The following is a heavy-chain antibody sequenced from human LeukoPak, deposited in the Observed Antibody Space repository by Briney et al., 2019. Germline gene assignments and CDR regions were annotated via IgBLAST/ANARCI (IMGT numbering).Heavy chain of an antibody. CDR1: GFTVSNNY. CDR2: IYSGGTT. CDR3: ARGGRVVGTTRGAFDI. Sequence: PGGSLRLSCAASGFTVSNNYMTWVRRAPGKGLEWVSVIYSGGTTHHADSVKGRFTISRDNSKNTLYLQMNSLRAEDTAVYYCARGGRVVGTTRGAFDIWGQGTMVTVSS. D-gene: IGHD1-26*01. V-gene: IGHV3-53*01. J-gene: IGHJ3*02.